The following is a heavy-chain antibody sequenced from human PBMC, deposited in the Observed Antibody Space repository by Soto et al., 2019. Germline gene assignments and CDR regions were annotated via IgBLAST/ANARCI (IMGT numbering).Heavy chain of an antibody. CDR3: ARLPSTNGAYGMDV. CDR1: GGSISSGDYY. J-gene: IGHJ6*02. Sequence: PSETLSLTCTVSGGSISSGDYYWSWIRQPPGKGLEWIGYIYYSGSTYYNPSLKSRVTISVDTSKNQFSLKLSSVTAADTAVYYCARLPSTNGAYGMDVWGQGTTVTVSS. D-gene: IGHD2-8*01. V-gene: IGHV4-30-4*01. CDR2: IYYSGST.